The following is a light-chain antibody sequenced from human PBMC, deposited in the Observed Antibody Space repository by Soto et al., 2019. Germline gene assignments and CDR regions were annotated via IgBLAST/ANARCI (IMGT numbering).Light chain of an antibody. Sequence: EIVLTQSAGAVSLSPGERATLSCRASQSVSSSNLAWYQQNPGQAPRLLIYGASSRATGIPDRFSGSGSGTDFTLTISRLEPEDCAVYYCQQYGSSPCASGQGTKVDIK. CDR2: GAS. J-gene: IGKJ1*01. CDR1: QSVSSSN. V-gene: IGKV3-20*01. CDR3: QQYGSSPCA.